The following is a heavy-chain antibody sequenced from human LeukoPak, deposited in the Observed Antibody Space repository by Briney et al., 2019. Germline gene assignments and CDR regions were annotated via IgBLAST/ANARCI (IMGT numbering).Heavy chain of an antibody. J-gene: IGHJ4*02. D-gene: IGHD3-22*01. Sequence: PGGSLRLSCAAWGFIFSSYAMRWVREAPGKGRERVAGISDSGGSTSYVDSVKGRFPISRDNSKNTLYLQRNSLRPEDTAVYYCAKRMSYDSSGYPLDSWGQGTLVTVSS. CDR1: GFIFSSYA. CDR2: ISDSGGST. CDR3: AKRMSYDSSGYPLDS. V-gene: IGHV3-23*01.